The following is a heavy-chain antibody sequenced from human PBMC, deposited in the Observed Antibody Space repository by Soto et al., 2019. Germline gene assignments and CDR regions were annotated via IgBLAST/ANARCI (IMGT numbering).Heavy chain of an antibody. CDR3: ARVRDWCGP. CDR2: IYYSGST. Sequence: PRSLTFTDSGVYISSGDYYWSWIRQPPGKGLEWIGYIYYSGSTYYNPSLKSRVTISVDTSKNQFSLKLSSVTAADTAVYYCARVRDWCGPWGQGTLVSVSS. CDR1: GVYISSGDYY. J-gene: IGHJ5*02. V-gene: IGHV4-30-4*01.